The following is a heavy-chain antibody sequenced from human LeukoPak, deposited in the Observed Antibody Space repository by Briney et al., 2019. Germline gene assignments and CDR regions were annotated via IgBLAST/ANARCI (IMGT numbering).Heavy chain of an antibody. CDR1: GFTFSSNY. CDR3: ARAHYDILTGLLGMDV. J-gene: IGHJ6*02. V-gene: IGHV3-66*01. Sequence: PGGSLRLSCAASGFTFSSNYMSWVRQAPGKGLEGGSVIYSGGSTYYADSVRGRFTISRDNSKNTLYLQMNSLRAEDTAVYYCARAHYDILTGLLGMDVWGQGTTVTVSS. CDR2: IYSGGST. D-gene: IGHD3-9*01.